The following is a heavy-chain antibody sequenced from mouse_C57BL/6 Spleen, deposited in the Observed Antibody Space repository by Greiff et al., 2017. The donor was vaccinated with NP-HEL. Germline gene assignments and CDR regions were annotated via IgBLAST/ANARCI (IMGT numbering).Heavy chain of an antibody. D-gene: IGHD1-1*01. CDR2: INPNNGGT. CDR1: GYTFTDYN. CDR3: ARPYYYGSSYAMDY. Sequence: VQLQQSGPELVKPGASVKIPCKASGYTFTDYNMDWVKQSHGKSLEWIGDINPNNGGTIYNQKFKGKATLTVDKSSSTAYMELSSLTSEDSAVYYCARPYYYGSSYAMDYWGQGTSVTVSS. J-gene: IGHJ4*01. V-gene: IGHV1-18*01.